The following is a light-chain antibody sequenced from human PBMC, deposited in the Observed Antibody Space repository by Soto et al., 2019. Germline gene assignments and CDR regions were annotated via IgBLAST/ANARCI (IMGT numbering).Light chain of an antibody. J-gene: IGKJ2*01. Sequence: EIVLTQSPGTLSLSPGERATLSCRASQSVSSSYLAWYPQKPGQAPRLLIYGASSRATGIPDRCSGSGSGTDFTLTISRLEPEDFAVYYCQQYGSSLMYTFGQGTKLEIK. CDR1: QSVSSSY. CDR2: GAS. CDR3: QQYGSSLMYT. V-gene: IGKV3-20*01.